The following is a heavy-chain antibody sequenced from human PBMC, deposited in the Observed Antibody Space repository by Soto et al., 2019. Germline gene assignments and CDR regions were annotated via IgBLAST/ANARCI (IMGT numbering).Heavy chain of an antibody. V-gene: IGHV1-69*13. CDR3: AREGYEVGATAEAYYFDY. CDR2: IIPIFGTA. Sequence: ASVKVSCKASGGTFSSYEISWVRQAPGQGLEWMGGIIPIFGTANYAQKFQGRVTITADESTSTAYMGLSSLRSEDTAVYYCAREGYEVGATAEAYYFDYWGQGTLVTVSS. J-gene: IGHJ4*02. CDR1: GGTFSSYE. D-gene: IGHD1-26*01.